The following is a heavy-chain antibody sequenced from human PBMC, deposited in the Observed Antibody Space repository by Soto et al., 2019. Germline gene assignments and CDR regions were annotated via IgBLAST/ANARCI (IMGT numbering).Heavy chain of an antibody. J-gene: IGHJ6*02. CDR2: ISYDGSNK. V-gene: IGHV3-30-3*01. CDR3: ARGTTTSAFSAMDV. Sequence: QVQLVESGGGVVQPGRSLRLSCAASGFTFSNNAMDWVRQAPGKGLEWVAVISYDGSNKYLAESVKGRFTISRDNSKNTLSLQMNSLRAEDTAIYYCARGTTTSAFSAMDVWGQGTTVTVSS. CDR1: GFTFSNNA. D-gene: IGHD1-1*01.